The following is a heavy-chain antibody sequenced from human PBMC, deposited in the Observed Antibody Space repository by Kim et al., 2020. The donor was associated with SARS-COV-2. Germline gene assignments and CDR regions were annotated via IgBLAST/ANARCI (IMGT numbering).Heavy chain of an antibody. D-gene: IGHD3-9*01. CDR2: IYYSGST. CDR1: GGSISSYY. CDR3: SRIPALYYDILTGYPPDWYFDL. Sequence: SATLSLTCTVSGGSISSYYWSWIRQPPGKGLEWIGYIYYSGSTNYNPSLKSRVSISVDTSKNQFSLKLSSVTAAETAVYYCSRIPALYYDILTGYPPDWYFDLWGRDTLVTVSS. V-gene: IGHV4-59*01. J-gene: IGHJ2*01.